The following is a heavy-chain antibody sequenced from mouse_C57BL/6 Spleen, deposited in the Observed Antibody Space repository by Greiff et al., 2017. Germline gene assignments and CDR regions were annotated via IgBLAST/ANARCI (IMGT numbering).Heavy chain of an antibody. Sequence: QVQLQQPGAELVMPGASVKLSCKASGYTFTSYWMHWVKLRPGQGLEWIGEIDPSDSYPNYNQKFKGKSTLTVDKSSSTAYMQLSSLTSEDSAVYYCARWHMDYWGQGTSVTVSS. V-gene: IGHV1-69*01. CDR3: ARWHMDY. J-gene: IGHJ4*01. CDR1: GYTFTSYW. CDR2: IDPSDSYP.